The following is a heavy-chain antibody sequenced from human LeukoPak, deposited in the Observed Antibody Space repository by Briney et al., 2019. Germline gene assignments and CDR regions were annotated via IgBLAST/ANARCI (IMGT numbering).Heavy chain of an antibody. J-gene: IGHJ3*02. CDR3: ARDPDYLSAFDI. Sequence: ASVTVSCRASGYTFTSYYMHWVRQAPGQGLEWVGWINPNSGGTSYAHKFQGRVNMTRDTSISTAYMEVSRLRSDDTAVYYCARDPDYLSAFDIWGQGTMVTVSS. V-gene: IGHV1-2*02. CDR1: GYTFTSYY. CDR2: INPNSGGT. D-gene: IGHD2/OR15-2a*01.